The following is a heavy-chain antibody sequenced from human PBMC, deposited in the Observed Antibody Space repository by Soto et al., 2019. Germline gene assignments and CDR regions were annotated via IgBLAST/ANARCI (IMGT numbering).Heavy chain of an antibody. D-gene: IGHD3-10*01. J-gene: IGHJ5*02. CDR3: ATEYYYGSGSYYMNWFDP. Sequence: ASVKVSCKVSGYTLTELAMHWVLQAPGKGLEWMGGFDPEDGETIYAQKFQGRVTMTEDTSTDTAYMELSSLRSEDTAVYYCATEYYYGSGSYYMNWFDPWGQGTLVTVSS. CDR1: GYTLTELA. V-gene: IGHV1-24*01. CDR2: FDPEDGET.